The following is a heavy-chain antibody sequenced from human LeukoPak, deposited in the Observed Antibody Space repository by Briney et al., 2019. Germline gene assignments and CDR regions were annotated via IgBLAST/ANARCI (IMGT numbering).Heavy chain of an antibody. CDR1: GGSISSYY. D-gene: IGHD2-15*01. CDR3: ARHEGHSWVVENGYWFDP. Sequence: SETLSLTCTVSGGSISSYYWSWIRQPPGKGLEWIGYIYYSGSINYNPSLKSRVTISVDTSKNQFSLKLSSVTAADTAVYYCARHEGHSWVVENGYWFDPWGQGTLVTVSS. J-gene: IGHJ5*02. CDR2: IYYSGSI. V-gene: IGHV4-59*08.